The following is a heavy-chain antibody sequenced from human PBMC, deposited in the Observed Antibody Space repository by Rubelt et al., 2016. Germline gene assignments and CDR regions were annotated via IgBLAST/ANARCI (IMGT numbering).Heavy chain of an antibody. CDR3: ARGLSGSYFEKGKFDY. D-gene: IGHD1-26*01. Sequence: QVQLQQWGAGLLKPSETLSLTCAVYGGSFSGYYWSWIRQPPGKGLERIGEINHSGSTNYHPSLKSRVIISVATSKNQFSLKLSSVTAADTAVYYCARGLSGSYFEKGKFDYWGQGTLVTVSS. CDR1: GGSFSGYY. V-gene: IGHV4-34*01. J-gene: IGHJ4*02. CDR2: INHSGST.